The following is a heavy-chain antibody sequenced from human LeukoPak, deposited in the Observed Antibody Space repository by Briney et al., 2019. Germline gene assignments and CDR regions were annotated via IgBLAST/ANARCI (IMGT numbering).Heavy chain of an antibody. CDR1: GFTFSSYE. CDR3: AKTYYSSRAHYYYYYYMDV. V-gene: IGHV3-23*01. Sequence: SGGSLRLSCAASGFTFSSYEMNWVRQAPGKGLEWVSSISGSSGSTFYADSVKGRFTISRDISKNTLYLQMNSLRAEDTAVYYCAKTYYSSRAHYYYYYYMDVWGKGTTVTISS. J-gene: IGHJ6*03. CDR2: ISGSSGST. D-gene: IGHD3-10*01.